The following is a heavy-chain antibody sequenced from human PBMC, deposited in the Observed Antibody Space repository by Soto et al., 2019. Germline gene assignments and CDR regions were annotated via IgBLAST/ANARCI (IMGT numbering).Heavy chain of an antibody. CDR3: ASPYSRSSYYYYGMDV. CDR2: INHSGST. D-gene: IGHD6-6*01. Sequence: SETLSLTCAVYGGSFSGYYWSWIRQPPGKGLEWIGEINHSGSTNYNPSLKSRVTISVDTSKNQFSLKLSSVTAADTAVYYCASPYSRSSYYYYGMDVWGQGPTVTVSS. J-gene: IGHJ6*02. V-gene: IGHV4-34*01. CDR1: GGSFSGYY.